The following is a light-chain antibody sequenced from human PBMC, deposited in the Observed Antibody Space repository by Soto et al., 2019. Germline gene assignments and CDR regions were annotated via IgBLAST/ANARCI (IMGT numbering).Light chain of an antibody. Sequence: EIVLTQSPATLSLSPGERATLSCGASQTVGSTYLAWYQQKPGLAPRLLIYDASIRATGIPDRFSGSGSGTDITLTISRLEPEDFAVCCCQHYGSSAWTFGQGTKVEIK. V-gene: IGKV3D-20*01. J-gene: IGKJ1*01. CDR3: QHYGSSAWT. CDR2: DAS. CDR1: QTVGSTY.